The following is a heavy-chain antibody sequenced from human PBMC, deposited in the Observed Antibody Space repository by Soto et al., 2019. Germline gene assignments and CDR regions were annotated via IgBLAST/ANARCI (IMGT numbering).Heavy chain of an antibody. CDR1: GGSISSSSYY. J-gene: IGHJ4*02. D-gene: IGHD4-4*01. V-gene: IGHV4-39*01. CDR2: IYYSGST. CDR3: ARRPLVTRPFDY. Sequence: QLQLQESGPGLVKPSETLSLTCTVSGGSISSSSYYWGWIRQPPGKGLEWIGSIYYSGSTYYNPSLKSRVTISVDTSKNQFSLKLSSVTAADTAVYYCARRPLVTRPFDYWGQGTLVTVSS.